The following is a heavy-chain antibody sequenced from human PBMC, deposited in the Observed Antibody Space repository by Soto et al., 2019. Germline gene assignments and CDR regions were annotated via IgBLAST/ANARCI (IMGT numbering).Heavy chain of an antibody. J-gene: IGHJ4*02. CDR3: SREYYGRGPD. CDR2: IKEDGGKT. Sequence: EVQLVESGGGLVQPGGSLRLSCVASGLTLSRYWMSWVRQAPGKGLEWVANIKEDGGKTYYVDSVKGRFTISRDNAKNSVYLRMNSRRVEDSAVYYCSREYYGRGPDWGQGTLVIVSS. D-gene: IGHD4-17*01. CDR1: GLTLSRYW. V-gene: IGHV3-7*04.